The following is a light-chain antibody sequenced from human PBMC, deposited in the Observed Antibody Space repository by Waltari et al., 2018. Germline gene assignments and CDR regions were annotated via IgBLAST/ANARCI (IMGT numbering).Light chain of an antibody. Sequence: AIQLTQSTSSLSASVGARVTITFRASQGISSALAWYQQKPGKAPKLLIYDASSLESGVPSRFSGSGSGTDFTLTISSLQPEDFATYYCQQFNSYPYTFRQGTKLEIK. CDR1: QGISSA. J-gene: IGKJ2*01. CDR3: QQFNSYPYT. CDR2: DAS. V-gene: IGKV1-13*02.